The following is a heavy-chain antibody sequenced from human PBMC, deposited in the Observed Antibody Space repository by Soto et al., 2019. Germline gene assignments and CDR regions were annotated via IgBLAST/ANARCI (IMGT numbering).Heavy chain of an antibody. V-gene: IGHV5-10-1*01. CDR2: IDPSDSYT. Sequence: QNICNRGSGDSLTSYWLGRLRQMPGKGLEWMGRIDPSDSYTNYSPSFQGHVTISADKSISTAYLQWSSLKASDTAMYYCARLGSSLAAWGQGTLVTVSS. J-gene: IGHJ5*02. CDR3: ARLGSSLAA. CDR1: GDSLTSYW. D-gene: IGHD3-3*02.